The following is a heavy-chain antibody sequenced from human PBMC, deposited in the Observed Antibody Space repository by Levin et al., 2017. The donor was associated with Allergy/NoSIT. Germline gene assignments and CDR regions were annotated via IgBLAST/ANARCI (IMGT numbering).Heavy chain of an antibody. CDR3: AREVRAAADTDAFDI. V-gene: IGHV4-30-4*01. J-gene: IGHJ3*02. D-gene: IGHD6-13*01. CDR2: IHYSGTA. CDR1: GGSISSDNYF. Sequence: SPTLSLTCTVSGGSISSDNYFWSWIRQPPGKGLEWIGYIHYSGTAHYNPSLSSRVSLSIDTSKNQFSLKLSSVTAADTAVYYCAREVRAAADTDAFDIWGQGTTVTVSS.